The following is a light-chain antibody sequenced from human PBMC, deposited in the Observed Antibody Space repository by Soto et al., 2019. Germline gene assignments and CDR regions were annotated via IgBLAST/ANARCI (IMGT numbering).Light chain of an antibody. J-gene: IGLJ2*01. Sequence: QAVSVSGSPGQSITISCTGTSSDVGAYNYVSWYQQHPGKAPKLMIYDVNIRPSGVSNRFSGSKSGNTASLTISGLQAEDEADYYCTSWTTSTTMKFGGGTKVTVL. CDR2: DVN. CDR3: TSWTTSTTMK. CDR1: SSDVGAYNY. V-gene: IGLV2-14*01.